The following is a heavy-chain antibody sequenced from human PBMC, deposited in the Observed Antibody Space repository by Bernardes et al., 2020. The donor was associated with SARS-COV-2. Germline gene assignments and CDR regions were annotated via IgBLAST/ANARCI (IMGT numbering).Heavy chain of an antibody. J-gene: IGHJ6*02. CDR1: GYTFTSYG. D-gene: IGHD3-9*01. CDR3: ARGDILTGYYRARSTPNVDKYGMDV. CDR2: ISAYNGNT. V-gene: IGHV1-18*01. Sequence: ASVKVSCKASGYTFTSYGISWVRQAPGQGLEWMGWISAYNGNTNYAQKPQGRFTMTTDTSTSTAYMGLRSLRSDDTAVYYCARGDILTGYYRARSTPNVDKYGMDVWGQGTTVTVSS.